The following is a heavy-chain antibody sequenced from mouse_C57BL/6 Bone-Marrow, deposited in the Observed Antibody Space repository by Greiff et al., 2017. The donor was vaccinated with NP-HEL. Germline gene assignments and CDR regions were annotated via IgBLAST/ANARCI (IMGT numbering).Heavy chain of an antibody. Sequence: QVQLQQPGAELVKPGASVKLSCKASGYTFTSYWMHWVKQRPGQGLEWIGMIHPNSGSTNYNEKFKGKATLTVDKSSSTAYMQLSSLTSEDSAVYYCARDNSGYGYWGQGTTLTVSA. CDR1: GYTFTSYW. J-gene: IGHJ2*01. V-gene: IGHV1-64*01. CDR3: ARDNSGYGY. D-gene: IGHD3-2*02. CDR2: IHPNSGST.